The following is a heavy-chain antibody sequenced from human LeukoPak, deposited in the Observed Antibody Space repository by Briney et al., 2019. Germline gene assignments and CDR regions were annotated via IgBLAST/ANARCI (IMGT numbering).Heavy chain of an antibody. CDR1: GGSISSYY. V-gene: IGHV4-59*01. CDR2: IYYSGST. J-gene: IGHJ3*02. D-gene: IGHD1-14*01. Sequence: SETLSLTCTVSGGSISSYYWSWIRQPPGKGLEWIGYIYYSGSTNYNPSLKSRVTISVDTSKNQFSLKLSSVTAADTAVYYCARRSTGGRVFDIWGQGTMVTVSS. CDR3: ARRSTGGRVFDI.